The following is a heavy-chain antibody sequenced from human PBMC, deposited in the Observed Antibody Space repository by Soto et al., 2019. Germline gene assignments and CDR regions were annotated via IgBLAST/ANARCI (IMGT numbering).Heavy chain of an antibody. CDR2: IYYSGST. V-gene: IGHV4-31*03. D-gene: IGHD6-6*01. CDR3: ARDHYSSSMAYYYYGMDV. J-gene: IGHJ6*02. Sequence: PSETLSLTCTVSGGSISSGGYYWSWIRQHPGKGLMWIGYIYYSGSTYYNPSLKSRVTISVDTSKNQFSLKLSSVTAADTAVYYCARDHYSSSMAYYYYGMDVWGQGTTVTVSS. CDR1: GGSISSGGYY.